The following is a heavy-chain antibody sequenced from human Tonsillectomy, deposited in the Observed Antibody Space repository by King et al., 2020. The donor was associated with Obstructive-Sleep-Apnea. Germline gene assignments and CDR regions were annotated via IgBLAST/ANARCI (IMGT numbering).Heavy chain of an antibody. J-gene: IGHJ4*02. V-gene: IGHV3-11*06. CDR3: ARDQVATQDDPLDY. D-gene: IGHD5-12*01. Sequence: VQLVESGGRLVKPGGSLRLSCAASGFTFSDYYMSWIRQAPGKGLEWVSYISSSSRYTNYADSGKGRFTISRDNAKNSLYLQMNSLRAEDTAVYYCARDQVATQDDPLDYWGQGTLVTVSS. CDR1: GFTFSDYY. CDR2: ISSSSRYT.